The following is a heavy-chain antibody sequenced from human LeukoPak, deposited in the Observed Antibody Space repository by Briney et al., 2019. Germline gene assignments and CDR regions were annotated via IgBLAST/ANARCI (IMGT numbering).Heavy chain of an antibody. J-gene: IGHJ4*02. D-gene: IGHD2-15*01. CDR1: GGSISSSSYY. CDR2: IYYSGST. CDR3: ARDPLRYCSGGSCRYFDY. Sequence: SETLSLTCTVSGGSISSSSYYWGWIRQPPGKGLEWIGSIYYSGSTYYNPSLKSRVTISVDTSKNQFSLKLSSVTAADTAVCYCARDPLRYCSGGSCRYFDYWGQGTLVTVSS. V-gene: IGHV4-39*07.